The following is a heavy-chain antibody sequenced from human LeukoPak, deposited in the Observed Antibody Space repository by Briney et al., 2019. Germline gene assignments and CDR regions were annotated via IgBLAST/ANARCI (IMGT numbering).Heavy chain of an antibody. CDR1: GGSFSGYY. Sequence: SETLSLTCAVYGGSFSGYYWSWIRQPPGKGLEWIREINHSGSTNYNPSLKSRVTISVDTSKNQFSLKLSSVTAADTAVYYCARGLYYYYYMDVWGKGTTVTISS. CDR3: ARGLYYYYYMDV. CDR2: INHSGST. J-gene: IGHJ6*03. V-gene: IGHV4-34*01.